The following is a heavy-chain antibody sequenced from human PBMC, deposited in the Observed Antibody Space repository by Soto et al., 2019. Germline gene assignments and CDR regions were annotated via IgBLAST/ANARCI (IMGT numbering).Heavy chain of an antibody. CDR2: IYYSGST. Sequence: SETLSLTCTVSGGSISSGGYYWSWIRQHPGKGLEWIGYIYYSGSTNYNPALKSRVSISVDTSKNQFSLKLTSVTAADTAVYYCARDKITGLFDYWGQGTLVTVSS. CDR1: GGSISSGGYY. V-gene: IGHV4-31*02. J-gene: IGHJ4*02. CDR3: ARDKITGLFDY. D-gene: IGHD2-8*02.